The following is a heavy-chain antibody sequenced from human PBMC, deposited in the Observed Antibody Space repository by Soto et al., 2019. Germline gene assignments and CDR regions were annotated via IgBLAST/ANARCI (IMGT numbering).Heavy chain of an antibody. J-gene: IGHJ4*02. V-gene: IGHV3-23*01. Sequence: GGSLRRSCGASGFTFSSYAMSWVRQAPGQGLEWVSAVSGSGGCTYYADSVKGRFTISRDNSKNTLYLQMNSLRAQDTAVYYCAREGYSYGFDYWRQGTLVTVSS. CDR2: VSGSGGCT. D-gene: IGHD5-18*01. CDR3: AREGYSYGFDY. CDR1: GFTFSSYA.